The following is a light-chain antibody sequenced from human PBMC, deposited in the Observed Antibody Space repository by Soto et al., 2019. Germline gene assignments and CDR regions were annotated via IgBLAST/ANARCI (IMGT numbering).Light chain of an antibody. CDR1: QGISNY. CDR2: AAS. Sequence: DIQMTQSPSSLSASVGDRVTITCRASQGISNYLAWYQQKPGKVPKLLIYAASTLQSGVPSRFSGSASATDFTLTISSLQPEDVATYYYQKYNSAPTFGQGTRLEI. V-gene: IGKV1-27*01. J-gene: IGKJ5*01. CDR3: QKYNSAPT.